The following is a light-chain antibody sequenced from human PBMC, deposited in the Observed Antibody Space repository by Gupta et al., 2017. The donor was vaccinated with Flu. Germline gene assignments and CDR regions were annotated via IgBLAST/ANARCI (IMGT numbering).Light chain of an antibody. Sequence: TQSPATLSLSPGERATLSCRASQSVSSYLAWYQQKPGQAPRLLIYDASNRATGIPARFSGSGSGTDFTLTISSLEPEDFAVYYCQQRRDTFGQGTKLEIK. CDR2: DAS. J-gene: IGKJ2*01. V-gene: IGKV3-11*01. CDR1: QSVSSY. CDR3: QQRRDT.